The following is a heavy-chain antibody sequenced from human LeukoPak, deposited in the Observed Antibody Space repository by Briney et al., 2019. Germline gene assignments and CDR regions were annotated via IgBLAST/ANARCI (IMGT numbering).Heavy chain of an antibody. D-gene: IGHD6-13*01. CDR1: GGSISSYY. Sequence: SETLSLTCTVSGGSISSYYWSWIRQPPGKGLGWIGYIYYSGSTNYNPSLKSRVTISVDTSKNQFSPKLSSVTAADTAVYYCARDPGPRAAARRYYYYGMDVWGQGTTVTVSS. CDR2: IYYSGST. V-gene: IGHV4-59*01. CDR3: ARDPGPRAAARRYYYYGMDV. J-gene: IGHJ6*02.